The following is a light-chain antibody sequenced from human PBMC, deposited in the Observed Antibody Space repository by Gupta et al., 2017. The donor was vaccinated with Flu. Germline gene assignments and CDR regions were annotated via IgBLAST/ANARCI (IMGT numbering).Light chain of an antibody. Sequence: INISCTGASSDVGGYNYVSWYQKHPGKAPKLMIYEVSNRPSGVANRFSGSKSGNTASLTISGLQAEDEADYYCSSYTSSSTIVVFGGGTKLTVL. CDR1: SSDVGGYNY. CDR3: SSYTSSSTIVV. V-gene: IGLV2-14*01. CDR2: EVS. J-gene: IGLJ3*02.